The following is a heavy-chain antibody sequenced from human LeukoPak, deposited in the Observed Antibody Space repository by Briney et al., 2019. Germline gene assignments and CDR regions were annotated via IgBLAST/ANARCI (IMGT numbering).Heavy chain of an antibody. CDR3: ARHLGTVTNFVGYYFDY. Sequence: SSETLSLTCAVYGGSFSGYYWSWIRQPPGKGLEWIGEINHSGSTNYNPSLKSRVTISVDTSKNQFSLKLSSVTAADTAVYYCARHLGTVTNFVGYYFDYWGQGTLVTVSS. D-gene: IGHD4-17*01. V-gene: IGHV4-34*01. J-gene: IGHJ4*02. CDR1: GGSFSGYY. CDR2: INHSGST.